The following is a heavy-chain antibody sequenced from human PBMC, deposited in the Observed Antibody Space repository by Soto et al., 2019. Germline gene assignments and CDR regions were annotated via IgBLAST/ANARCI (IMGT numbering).Heavy chain of an antibody. J-gene: IGHJ3*02. V-gene: IGHV1-3*01. D-gene: IGHD3-3*02. CDR3: ARDTETLGPRANDALDI. CDR2: INAGSGNT. CDR1: GYTFSAYT. Sequence: QAQLVQSGAEMKKPGASVKVSCKATGYTFSAYTMNWVRQAPGQSLEWMGWINAGSGNTKYSQNFQGRVSITRDTSARTDYMELTGLTSEDTAVYYCARDTETLGPRANDALDIWGQGTMVTVSS.